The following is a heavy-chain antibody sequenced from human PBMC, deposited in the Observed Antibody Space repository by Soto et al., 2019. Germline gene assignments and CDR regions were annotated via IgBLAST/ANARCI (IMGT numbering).Heavy chain of an antibody. CDR3: TRDRYYFDY. CDR2: IRSKAYGGTT. J-gene: IGHJ4*02. CDR1: GFTFGDYA. V-gene: IGHV3-49*03. Sequence: EVQLVESGGGLVQPGRSLRLSCTASGFTFGDYAMSWFRQAPGKGLEWVGFIRSKAYGGTTEYAASVKGRFTISRDDSKSIAYLQMNSLMTEDTAVYYCTRDRYYFDYWGQGTLVTVSS.